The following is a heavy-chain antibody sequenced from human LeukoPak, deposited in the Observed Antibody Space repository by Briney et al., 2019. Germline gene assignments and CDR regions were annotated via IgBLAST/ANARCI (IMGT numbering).Heavy chain of an antibody. CDR2: ISYDGSNK. Sequence: GGSLRLSCAASGFTFSSYAMHWVRQAPGKGLEWVAVISYDGSNKYYADSVKGRFTISRDNSKNTLYLQMNSLRAEDTAVYYCAREACPYRLCYYDSSGYSLNYYFDYWGQGTLVTVSS. J-gene: IGHJ4*02. CDR1: GFTFSSYA. CDR3: AREACPYRLCYYDSSGYSLNYYFDY. D-gene: IGHD3-22*01. V-gene: IGHV3-30-3*01.